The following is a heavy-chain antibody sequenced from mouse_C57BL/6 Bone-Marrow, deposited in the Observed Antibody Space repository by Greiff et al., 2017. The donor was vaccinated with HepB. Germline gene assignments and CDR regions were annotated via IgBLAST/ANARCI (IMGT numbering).Heavy chain of an antibody. V-gene: IGHV5-4*03. CDR3: ASDRECYCSRCAY. CDR1: GFTFSSYA. Sequence: DVKLVESGGGLVKPGGSLKLSCAASGFTFSSYAMSWVRQTPEKRLEWVATISDGGSYTYYPDNVKGRFTISIDNAKNNLYLQMSHLKSEDTAMYNCASDRECYCSRCAYGGRGTLITVSA. D-gene: IGHD1-1*01. J-gene: IGHJ3*01. CDR2: ISDGGSYT.